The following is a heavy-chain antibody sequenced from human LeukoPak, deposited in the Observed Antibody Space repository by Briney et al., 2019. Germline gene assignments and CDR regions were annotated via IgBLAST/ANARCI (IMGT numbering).Heavy chain of an antibody. CDR3: ARGSYDSSDYEYFQH. CDR2: IYTSGST. J-gene: IGHJ1*01. CDR1: GGSISSSSYY. Sequence: PSETLSLTCTVSGGSISSSSYYWGWIRQPPVKGLEWIGRIYTSGSTNYNPSLKSRVTMSVDTSKNQFSLKLNSVTAADTAVYYCARGSYDSSDYEYFQHWGQGTLVTVSS. V-gene: IGHV4-39*07. D-gene: IGHD3-22*01.